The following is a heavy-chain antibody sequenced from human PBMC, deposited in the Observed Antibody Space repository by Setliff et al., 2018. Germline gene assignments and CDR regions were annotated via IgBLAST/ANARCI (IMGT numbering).Heavy chain of an antibody. J-gene: IGHJ4*02. Sequence: PGGSLRLSCAASAFTFKNYWMSWVRQAPGKGLEWVANIKGDGSEKFYLDSVKGRFTISRDNAKNSLYLQMSSLRAEDTAVYYCARDSALHSYHYDSSGYLDYWGQGALVTVSS. CDR1: AFTFKNYW. V-gene: IGHV3-7*03. CDR2: IKGDGSEK. D-gene: IGHD3-22*01. CDR3: ARDSALHSYHYDSSGYLDY.